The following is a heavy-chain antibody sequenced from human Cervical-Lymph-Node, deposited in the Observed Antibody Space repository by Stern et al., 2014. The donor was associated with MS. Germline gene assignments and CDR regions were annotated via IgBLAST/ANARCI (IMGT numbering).Heavy chain of an antibody. CDR2: IYPGDSET. CDR3: ARQTTAWASDV. CDR1: GFKFSIYW. J-gene: IGHJ4*02. Sequence: VQLGQSGAELIRPGESLKISCKGSGFKFSIYWIAWVRQMSGKGLEWMGIIYPGDSETRSSPSFQGQVTMSADKSTSTAYLQWSSLNASDTAMYFCARQTTAWASDVWGQGTLVTVSS. D-gene: IGHD1-14*01. V-gene: IGHV5-51*01.